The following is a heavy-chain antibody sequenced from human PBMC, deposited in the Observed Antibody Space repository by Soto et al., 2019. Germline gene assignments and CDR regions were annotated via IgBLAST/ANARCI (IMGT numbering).Heavy chain of an antibody. V-gene: IGHV3-30*18. D-gene: IGHD4-4*01. CDR3: AKDQGQGSNYGRPAGGFDY. CDR2: ISYDGSNK. Sequence: GGSLRLSCAASGFTFSSYGMHWVRQAPGKGLEWVAVISYDGSNKYYADSVKGRFTISRDNSKNTLYLQMNSLRAEDTAVYYCAKDQGQGSNYGRPAGGFDYWGQGTLVTVSS. J-gene: IGHJ4*02. CDR1: GFTFSSYG.